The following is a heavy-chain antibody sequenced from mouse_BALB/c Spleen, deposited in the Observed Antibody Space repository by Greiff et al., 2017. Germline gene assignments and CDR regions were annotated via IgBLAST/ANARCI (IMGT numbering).Heavy chain of an antibody. CDR3: ARGGSSYYAMDY. D-gene: IGHD1-1*01. Sequence: EVQVVESGAELVKPGASVKLSCTASGFNIKDTYMHWVKQRPEQGLEWIGRIDPANGNTKYDPKFQGKATITADTSSNTAYLQLSSLTSEDTAVYYCARGGSSYYAMDYWGQGTSVTVSS. CDR2: IDPANGNT. J-gene: IGHJ4*01. V-gene: IGHV14-3*02. CDR1: GFNIKDTY.